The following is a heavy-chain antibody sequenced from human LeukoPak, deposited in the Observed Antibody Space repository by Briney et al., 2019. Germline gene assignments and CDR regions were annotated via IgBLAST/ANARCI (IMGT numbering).Heavy chain of an antibody. Sequence: ASVKVSCKASGYTFTGYYMYWVRQAPGQGLEWMGWINPNSGGTNYAQKFQGRVTMTRDTSISTAYMELSRLRSDDTAVYYCARSRIQLWLRSKNSHFDYWGQGTLVTVSS. D-gene: IGHD5-18*01. CDR1: GYTFTGYY. CDR3: ARSRIQLWLRSKNSHFDY. V-gene: IGHV1-2*02. J-gene: IGHJ4*02. CDR2: INPNSGGT.